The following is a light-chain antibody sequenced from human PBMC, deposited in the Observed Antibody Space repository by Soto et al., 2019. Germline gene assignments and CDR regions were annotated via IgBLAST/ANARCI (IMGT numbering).Light chain of an antibody. Sequence: DIQMTQSPSSLSASVGDRVTITCRASQSISSYLNWYQQKPGKAHKXLIYAASSLQSGVPSRFSGSGSGTDFTLTISSLQPEDFETYYCQQSYSTLLSFGGGTKVDIK. CDR2: AAS. J-gene: IGKJ4*01. CDR1: QSISSY. V-gene: IGKV1-39*01. CDR3: QQSYSTLLS.